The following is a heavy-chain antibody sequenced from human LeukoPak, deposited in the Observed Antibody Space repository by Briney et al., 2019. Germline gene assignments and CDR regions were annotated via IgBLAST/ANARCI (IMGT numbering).Heavy chain of an antibody. J-gene: IGHJ4*02. D-gene: IGHD3-22*01. CDR1: GYTFTSYD. CDR3: ARAISDSTGYYSYYFDS. CDR2: MNPNSGNS. V-gene: IGHV1-8*01. Sequence: ASVKVSCKASGYTFTSYDINWVRQATGQGLEWMGGMNPNSGNSGYAQKFQGRVTITRDNSISTAYMELNSLTSEDTAVYYCARAISDSTGYYSYYFDSWGQGTLVTVSS.